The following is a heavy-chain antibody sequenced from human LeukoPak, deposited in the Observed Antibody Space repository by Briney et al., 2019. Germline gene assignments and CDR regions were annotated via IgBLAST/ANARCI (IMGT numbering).Heavy chain of an antibody. Sequence: GASVKVSCKASGYTFTSYYMHWVRQAPGQGLEWMGWISAYNGNTNYAQKLQGRVTMTTDTSTSTAYMELRSLRSDDTAVYYCARVSGMVLLWFGNISPTGWFDPWGQGTLVTVSS. CDR1: GYTFTSYY. J-gene: IGHJ5*02. D-gene: IGHD3-10*01. V-gene: IGHV1-18*04. CDR2: ISAYNGNT. CDR3: ARVSGMVLLWFGNISPTGWFDP.